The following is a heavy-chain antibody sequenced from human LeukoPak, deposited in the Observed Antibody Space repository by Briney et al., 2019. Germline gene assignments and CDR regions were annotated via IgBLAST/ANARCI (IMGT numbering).Heavy chain of an antibody. V-gene: IGHV3-7*03. CDR1: GFTFSGFW. Sequence: GGSLRLSCAVSGFTFSGFWMSWSRQAPGKGLEWVASINSDGSEGYYADVVKGRFTISRDNAKNPLYLQINSLRAEDTAVYYCARSSYSSSSSVWGQGTMVTVSS. CDR3: ARSSYSSSSSV. J-gene: IGHJ3*01. D-gene: IGHD6-6*01. CDR2: INSDGSEG.